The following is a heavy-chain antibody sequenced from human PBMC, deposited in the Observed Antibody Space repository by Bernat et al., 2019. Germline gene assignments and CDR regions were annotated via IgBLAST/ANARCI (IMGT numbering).Heavy chain of an antibody. CDR2: ISAYNGNT. D-gene: IGHD3-3*01. Sequence: QVHLVQSGAEVKKPGASVKVSCKASGYTFTSYGISWVRQAPGQGLEWMGWISAYNGNTNYAQKLQGRVTMTTDTSTSTAYMELRSLRSDDTAVYYCARGYDFWSGYYTGYYYYYMDVWGKGTTVTVSS. CDR1: GYTFTSYG. V-gene: IGHV1-18*01. J-gene: IGHJ6*03. CDR3: ARGYDFWSGYYTGYYYYYMDV.